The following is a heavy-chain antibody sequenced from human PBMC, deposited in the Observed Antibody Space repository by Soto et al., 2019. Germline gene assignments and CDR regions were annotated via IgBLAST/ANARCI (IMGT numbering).Heavy chain of an antibody. CDR3: VCGGNFFIY. CDR1: GFTFSTYW. J-gene: IGHJ4*02. D-gene: IGHD3-16*01. CDR2: MDQDGSET. V-gene: IGHV3-7*01. Sequence: EVQLVESGGGLVQPGGSLRLYCAASGFTFSTYWMTWVRQPPGKGLEWVANMDQDGSETYYVDSVRGRLTVYRDNSKNSLYLQMNSLRVEDTAVYYCVCGGNFFIYWGQGTLVTVSP.